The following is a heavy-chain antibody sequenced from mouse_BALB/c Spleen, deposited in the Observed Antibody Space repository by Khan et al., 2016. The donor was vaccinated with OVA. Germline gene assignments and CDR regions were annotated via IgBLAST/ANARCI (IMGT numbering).Heavy chain of an antibody. CDR1: GYTFTSYY. CDR2: INPSSGGT. CDR3: TRSGYGAFDY. D-gene: IGHD1-1*02. V-gene: IGHV1S81*02. Sequence: QVQLQQSGAELVKPGASVWLSCKASGYTFTSYYLYWVKQRPGQGLEWIGDINPSSGGTNFNEKFKSKATLTVDKSSSTAYIQLNSLTSEDSAVYYCTRSGYGAFDYWGQGTLVTVSA. J-gene: IGHJ3*01.